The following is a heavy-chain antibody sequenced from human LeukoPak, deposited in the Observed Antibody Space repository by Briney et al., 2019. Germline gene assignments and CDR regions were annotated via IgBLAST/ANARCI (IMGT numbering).Heavy chain of an antibody. CDR1: GFTFSSYS. J-gene: IGHJ4*02. D-gene: IGHD2-21*02. Sequence: PGGSLRLSCAASGFTFSSYSMNWVRQAPGKGLEWVSSISSSSSYICYADSVKGRFTISRDNAKNSLYLQMNSLRAEDTAVYYCARVRTPIVVVTAYFDYWGQGTLVTVSS. CDR3: ARVRTPIVVVTAYFDY. CDR2: ISSSSSYI. V-gene: IGHV3-21*01.